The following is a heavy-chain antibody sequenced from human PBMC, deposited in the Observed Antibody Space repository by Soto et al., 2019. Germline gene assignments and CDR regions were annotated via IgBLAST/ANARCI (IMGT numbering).Heavy chain of an antibody. CDR2: VSNTATT. CDR1: GASIINYY. V-gene: IGHV4-59*01. J-gene: IGHJ5*02. D-gene: IGHD3-9*01. CDR3: VKGYDVLSS. Sequence: SETLSLTCTVSGASIINYYWAWIRQSPGGGLESIGYVSNTATTTYSPSLKNRVTISVDASKSQFYLKLRSVTAADTAVYYCVKGYDVLSSWGQGTLVTVSS.